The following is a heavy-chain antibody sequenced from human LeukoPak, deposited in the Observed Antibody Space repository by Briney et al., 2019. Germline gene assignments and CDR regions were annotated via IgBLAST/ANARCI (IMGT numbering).Heavy chain of an antibody. J-gene: IGHJ4*02. Sequence: GGSLRLSCAASGFTFNNYAMTWVRQAPGKGLEWVSRISGSGSSTSYADSVKGRFTISRDNSKNTLYVQMNSLRTEDTAVYYCTRRSGATWTHFDYWGEGTLVTVSS. V-gene: IGHV3-23*01. CDR2: ISGSGSST. D-gene: IGHD2-15*01. CDR1: GFTFNNYA. CDR3: TRRSGATWTHFDY.